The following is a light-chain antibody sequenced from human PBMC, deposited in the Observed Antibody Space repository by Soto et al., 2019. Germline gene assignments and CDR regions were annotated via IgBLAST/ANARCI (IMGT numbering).Light chain of an antibody. V-gene: IGKV3-15*01. Sequence: IVLTQSPAPLSVSPGERATLSCRAGHSVNNNLAWYQQKPGQAPRLLIYGASTSAADIPARFSGDGSGTEFTLTISSLQSEDCAVYFCQQYNNWPYTFGQGTKLEI. CDR1: HSVNNN. J-gene: IGKJ2*01. CDR2: GAS. CDR3: QQYNNWPYT.